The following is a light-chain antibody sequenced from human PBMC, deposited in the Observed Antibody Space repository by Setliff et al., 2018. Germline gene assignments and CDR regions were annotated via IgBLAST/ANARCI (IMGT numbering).Light chain of an antibody. Sequence: QSALTQPASVSGSPGQSITFSCTGSSSDVGGYDYVSWYQQHPGKAPKLLIYDVTNRPSGVSNRFSGSKSGNTASLTISGLQAEDEVEYFCSSYTVGSTLSVFGTGTKVTVL. CDR3: SSYTVGSTLSV. CDR1: SSDVGGYDY. V-gene: IGLV2-14*03. J-gene: IGLJ1*01. CDR2: DVT.